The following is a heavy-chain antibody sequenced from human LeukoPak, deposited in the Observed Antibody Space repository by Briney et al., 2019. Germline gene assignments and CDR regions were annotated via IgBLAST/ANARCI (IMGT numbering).Heavy chain of an antibody. CDR1: GFTFGNVW. J-gene: IGHJ4*02. D-gene: IGHD3-16*01. V-gene: IGHV3-30*02. CDR2: IQKGGGSK. Sequence: PGGSLRLSCAASGFTFGNVWMNWVRQAPGKGLEWMTFIQKGGGSKFYADSVKGRFTISRDNSKKTVYLQMSSLTIEDTAVYYCAKEPGEGGSAFDYWGQGTLVTVYS. CDR3: AKEPGEGGSAFDY.